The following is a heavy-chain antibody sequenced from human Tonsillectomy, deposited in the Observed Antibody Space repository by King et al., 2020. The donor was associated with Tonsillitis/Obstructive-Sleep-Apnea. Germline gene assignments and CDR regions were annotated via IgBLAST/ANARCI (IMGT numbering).Heavy chain of an antibody. V-gene: IGHV3-48*02. CDR1: GFAFSTYT. CDR2: IISSSTTI. Sequence: VQLVESGGGLVQPGGSLRLSCAASGFAFSTYTMNWVRQPPGKGLEWVSYIISSSTTIYYADSVKGRFTISRDNAKNSLYLQMNSLRDDDTAVYYSARAPYCSVPSCIFDSWGQGTLVTVSS. CDR3: ARAPYCSVPSCIFDS. D-gene: IGHD2-2*01. J-gene: IGHJ4*02.